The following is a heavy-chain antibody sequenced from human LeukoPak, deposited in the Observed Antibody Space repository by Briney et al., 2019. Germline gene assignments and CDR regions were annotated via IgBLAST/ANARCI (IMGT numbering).Heavy chain of an antibody. J-gene: IGHJ4*02. CDR2: INAGNGNT. D-gene: IGHD2-2*01. Sequence: ASVKVSCKASGYTFTSYAMHWVRQAPGQRLEWMGWINAGNGNTKYSQKFQGRVTITRDTSASTAYMELSSLRSEDTAVYYCASSGTDIVVVPAARGHFDYWGQGTLVTVSS. CDR3: ASSGTDIVVVPAARGHFDY. CDR1: GYTFTSYA. V-gene: IGHV1-3*01.